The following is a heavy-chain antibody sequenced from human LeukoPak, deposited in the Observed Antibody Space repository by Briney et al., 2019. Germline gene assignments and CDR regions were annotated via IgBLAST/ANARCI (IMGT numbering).Heavy chain of an antibody. J-gene: IGHJ4*02. CDR1: GGTFSSYA. D-gene: IGHD1/OR15-1a*01. CDR2: IIPILGIA. CDR3: AREEHIDKRPFDY. V-gene: IGHV1-69*04. Sequence: GASVKVSCKASGGTFSSYAISWVRQAPGQGLEWMGRIIPILGIANYAQKFQGRVTITADKSTSTAYMELSSLRSEDTAVYYCAREEHIDKRPFDYWGQGTLVTVSS.